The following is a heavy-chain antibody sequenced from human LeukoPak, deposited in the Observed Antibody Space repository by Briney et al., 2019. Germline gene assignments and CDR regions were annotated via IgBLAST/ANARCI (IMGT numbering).Heavy chain of an antibody. V-gene: IGHV3-11*01. CDR1: GFTFSDYY. Sequence: PGGSLRLSCAASGFTFSDYYMSWIRQAPGKGLEWLSYISNDGTTIYYADSVKGRFTISRDNAKNSLHLQMNSLRAGDTAVYYCARDRRPSSWLGVGPWGQGTLVTVSS. CDR3: ARDRRPSSWLGVGP. CDR2: ISNDGTTI. D-gene: IGHD6-13*01. J-gene: IGHJ5*02.